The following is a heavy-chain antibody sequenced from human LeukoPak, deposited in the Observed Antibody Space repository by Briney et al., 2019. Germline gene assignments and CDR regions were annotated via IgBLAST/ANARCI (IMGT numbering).Heavy chain of an antibody. J-gene: IGHJ6*02. CDR2: IYYSGST. V-gene: IGHV4-59*01. CDR1: GGSISSYY. Sequence: SETLSLTCTVSGGSISSYYWSWIRQPPGKGLEWIGYIYYSGSTNYNPSLKSRVTISVGTSKNQFSLKLSSVTAADTAVYYCARVLAAAGTGPQSALYYYYGMDVWGQGTTVTVSS. D-gene: IGHD6-13*01. CDR3: ARVLAAAGTGPQSALYYYYGMDV.